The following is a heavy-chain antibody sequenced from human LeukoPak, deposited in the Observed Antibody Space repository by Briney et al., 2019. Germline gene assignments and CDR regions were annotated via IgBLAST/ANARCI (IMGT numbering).Heavy chain of an antibody. CDR1: GYTFTRYD. D-gene: IGHD3-10*01. J-gene: IGHJ6*03. CDR3: ARGNRVLLWPGPIRDYYMDV. Sequence: ASVKVSCKASGYTFTRYDINWVRQATGQGLEWMGWMNPNSGNTGYAQKFQGRVTMTRNTSISTAYMELSSLRSEDTAVYYCARGNRVLLWPGPIRDYYMDVWGKGTSVTVSS. CDR2: MNPNSGNT. V-gene: IGHV1-8*01.